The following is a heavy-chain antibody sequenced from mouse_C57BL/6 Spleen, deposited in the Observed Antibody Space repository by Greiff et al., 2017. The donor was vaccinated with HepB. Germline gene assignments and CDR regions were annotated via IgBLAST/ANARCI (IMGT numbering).Heavy chain of an antibody. CDR3: ARDYGSSSYYAMDY. V-gene: IGHV1-82*01. D-gene: IGHD1-1*01. Sequence: VKVVESGPELVKPGASVKISCKASGYAFSSSWMNWVKQRPGKGLEWIGRIYPGDGDTNYNGKFKGKATLTADKSSSTAYMQLSSLTSEDSAVYFCARDYGSSSYYAMDYWGQGTSVTFSS. CDR1: GYAFSSSW. CDR2: IYPGDGDT. J-gene: IGHJ4*01.